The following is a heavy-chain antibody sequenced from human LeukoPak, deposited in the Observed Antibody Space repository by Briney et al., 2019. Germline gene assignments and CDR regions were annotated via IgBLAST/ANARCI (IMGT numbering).Heavy chain of an antibody. CDR3: ARAQRDYYYYHLDV. CDR2: SNHSGST. Sequence: SETLPLPCAVYGGPFSGYYWSWIRPPPGKGLEWVGESNHSGSTNYNPSLRSRVTISVDTSKNQFSLKLSSVTAADTAVYYCARAQRDYYYYHLDVWDKGITVTVSS. V-gene: IGHV4-34*01. CDR1: GGPFSGYY. J-gene: IGHJ6*03.